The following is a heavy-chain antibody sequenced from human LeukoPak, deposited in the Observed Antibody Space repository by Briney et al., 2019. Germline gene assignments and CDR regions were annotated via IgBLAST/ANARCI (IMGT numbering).Heavy chain of an antibody. V-gene: IGHV3-74*01. J-gene: IGHJ6*03. CDR3: ARVARGDYYYYMDV. CDR1: GFTFSSYW. D-gene: IGHD3-10*01. CDR2: INNDGSST. Sequence: GGSLRLSCGASGFTFSSYWMHWVRQAPGKGLVWVSRINNDGSSTSYADSVQGRFTISRDNAKNTLYLQMNSLRAGDTALYYCARVARGDYYYYMDVWGKGTTVTVSS.